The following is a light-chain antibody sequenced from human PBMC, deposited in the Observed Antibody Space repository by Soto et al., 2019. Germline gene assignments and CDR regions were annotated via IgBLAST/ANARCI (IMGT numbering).Light chain of an antibody. V-gene: IGKV1-39*01. CDR1: QSFRNY. CDR3: QQSYSTPRT. CDR2: AAS. J-gene: IGKJ1*01. Sequence: DIQMTQSPSSLSASVGEKVTIISREMQSFRNYLTGYQQKQGKAPKLLMFAASSLQSGVPSRFSGGGSGPDFTLTISSLQPEDFATYYCQQSYSTPRTFGQGTKVEIK.